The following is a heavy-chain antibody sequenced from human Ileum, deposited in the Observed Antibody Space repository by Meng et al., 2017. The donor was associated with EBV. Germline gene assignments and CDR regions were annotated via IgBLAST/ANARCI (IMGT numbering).Heavy chain of an antibody. CDR1: VGSISIYY. J-gene: IGHJ4*02. D-gene: IGHD2-15*01. V-gene: IGHV4-59*08. Sequence: QLHKSGPRLVRPSSTLSLPCTVSVGSISIYYLRCIRQPPGKGLEWIGYIYYSGSTNYNPSLKSRVTISVDTSKNQFSLNLSSVTAADTAVYYCARGGWSLDYWGQGTLVTVSS. CDR3: ARGGWSLDY. CDR2: IYYSGST.